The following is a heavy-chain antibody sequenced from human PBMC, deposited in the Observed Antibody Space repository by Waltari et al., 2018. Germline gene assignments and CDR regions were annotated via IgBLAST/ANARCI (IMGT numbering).Heavy chain of an antibody. V-gene: IGHV4-34*01. D-gene: IGHD1-26*01. CDR3: ASAWISLILGATSASDI. CDR1: GGSFSGYY. Sequence: QVQLQQWGAGLLKPWETLSLTCAVYGGSFSGYYWSWNRQPPGKGLKWIWEVNHSGSIYYNPNVKSGYTRAVDTTKIQVSLSLGSVSAADSAQYYCASAWISLILGATSASDILGQGTIVTVS. CDR2: VNHSGSI. J-gene: IGHJ3*02.